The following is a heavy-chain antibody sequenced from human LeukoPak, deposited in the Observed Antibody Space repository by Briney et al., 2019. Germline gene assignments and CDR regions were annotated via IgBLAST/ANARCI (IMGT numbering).Heavy chain of an antibody. Sequence: ASVKVFCKASGYTFTSYGISWVRQAPGQGLEWMGWISAYNGNTNYAQKLQGRVTMTTDTSTSTAYMELRSLRSDDTAVYYCARVDIIVVVPAAMNYWGQGTLVTVSS. CDR2: ISAYNGNT. J-gene: IGHJ4*02. CDR1: GYTFTSYG. D-gene: IGHD2-2*01. CDR3: ARVDIIVVVPAAMNY. V-gene: IGHV1-18*01.